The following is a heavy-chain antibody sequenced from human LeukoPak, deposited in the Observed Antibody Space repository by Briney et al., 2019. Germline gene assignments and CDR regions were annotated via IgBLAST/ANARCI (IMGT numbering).Heavy chain of an antibody. CDR2: IYHSGST. Sequence: SETLSLTCAVSGGSISSSNWWSWVRQPPGKGLEWIGEIYHSGSTNYNPSLKSRVTISVDKSKNQFSLKLSSVTAADTAVYYCARVRAGYSYGIDYWGQGTLVTVSS. D-gene: IGHD5-18*01. J-gene: IGHJ4*02. CDR3: ARVRAGYSYGIDY. CDR1: GGSISSSNW. V-gene: IGHV4-4*02.